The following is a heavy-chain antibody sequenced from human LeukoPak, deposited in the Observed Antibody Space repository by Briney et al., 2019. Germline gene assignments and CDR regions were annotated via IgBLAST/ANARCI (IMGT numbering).Heavy chain of an antibody. J-gene: IGHJ2*01. CDR3: ARFSSSPRYFDL. Sequence: GGSLRLSCAASGFTVSSNYMSWVRQALGRGLEWVSVVYSGSSTYYTDSVKGRFTISRDNSKNTVYLQMNSLRAEDTAMYYCARFSSSPRYFDLWGRGTLVTVSS. V-gene: IGHV3-53*01. CDR1: GFTVSSNY. CDR2: VYSGSST. D-gene: IGHD6-6*01.